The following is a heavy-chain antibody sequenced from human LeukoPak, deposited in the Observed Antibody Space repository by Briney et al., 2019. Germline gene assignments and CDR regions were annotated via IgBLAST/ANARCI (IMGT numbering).Heavy chain of an antibody. D-gene: IGHD1-26*01. CDR1: GFTFSSYE. Sequence: GASLRLSCAAAGFTFSSYEMNWVRQAPGKGLEWVSSITSSSSYIYYADSVKGRFTISRNNAKNSLFLQMNSLTAEDTAVYYCARDPYSGGYWNYYYYYMDVWGKGTTVTISS. CDR3: ARDPYSGGYWNYYYYYMDV. J-gene: IGHJ6*03. V-gene: IGHV3-21*01. CDR2: ITSSSSYI.